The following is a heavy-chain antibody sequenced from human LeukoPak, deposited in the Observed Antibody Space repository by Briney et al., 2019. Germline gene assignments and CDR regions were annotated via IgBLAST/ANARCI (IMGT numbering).Heavy chain of an antibody. J-gene: IGHJ6*03. Sequence: PSETLSLTCAVSGGSISSSNWWSWVRQPPGKGLEWIGEIYHSGSTNYNPSLKSRVTISVDKSKNQFSLKLSSVTAADTAVYYCARGNSGFWSPEPGYYYYYMDVWGKGTTVTVSS. D-gene: IGHD3-3*01. CDR3: ARGNSGFWSPEPGYYYYYMDV. CDR1: GGSISSSNW. CDR2: IYHSGST. V-gene: IGHV4-4*02.